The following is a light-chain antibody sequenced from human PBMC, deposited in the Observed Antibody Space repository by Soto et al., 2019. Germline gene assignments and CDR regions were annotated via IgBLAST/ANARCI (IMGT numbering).Light chain of an antibody. CDR1: QSAIAY. V-gene: IGKV1-39*01. CDR2: DRS. CDR3: QQSYSTRPVP. J-gene: IGKJ1*01. Sequence: SQSAIAYIIWYHQKTGRAPTLLIYDRSSLKTGVTSRFSGSGSGTDLTLTISSLQPEDFATYYCQQSYSTRPVPFGQGTKVDIK.